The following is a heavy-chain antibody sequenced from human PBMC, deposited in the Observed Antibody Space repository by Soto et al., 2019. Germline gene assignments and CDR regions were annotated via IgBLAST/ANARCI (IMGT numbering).Heavy chain of an antibody. CDR3: AGGAAAPDN. Sequence: EVQLVESGGGLVQPGGSLRLSCAASGFTFSDYYMSWVRQAPGRGLEWVANIKHDGSEKHYVDSVKGRITISRDNAENSLRLQMNSLRAADTAVYYRAGGAAAPDNWGQGPLVTVSS. CDR2: IKHDGSEK. CDR1: GFTFSDYY. D-gene: IGHD1-26*01. V-gene: IGHV3-7*01. J-gene: IGHJ4*02.